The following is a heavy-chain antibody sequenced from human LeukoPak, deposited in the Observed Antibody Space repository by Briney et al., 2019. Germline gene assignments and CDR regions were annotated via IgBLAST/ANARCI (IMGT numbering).Heavy chain of an antibody. Sequence: SETLSLTCTVSGYSISSGYYWGWIRQPPGKGLEWIGSIYHSGSTYYNPSLKSRVTISVDTSKNQFSLKLSSVTAADTAVYYCARDGPTYYGSGSFSIDYWGQGTLVTVSS. CDR3: ARDGPTYYGSGSFSIDY. CDR1: GYSISSGYY. J-gene: IGHJ4*02. D-gene: IGHD3-10*01. CDR2: IYHSGST. V-gene: IGHV4-38-2*02.